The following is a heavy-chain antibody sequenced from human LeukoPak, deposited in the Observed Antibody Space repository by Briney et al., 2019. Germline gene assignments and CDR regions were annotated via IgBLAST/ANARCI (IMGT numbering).Heavy chain of an antibody. CDR1: GFTVSSSY. CDR2: IYSGGST. J-gene: IGHJ4*02. D-gene: IGHD2-15*01. Sequence: GGSLRLSCAASGFTVSSSYMSWVRQAPGKGLEWVSVIYSGGSTYYADSVKGRFTISRHNSKNTLYLQMNSLRAEDTAVYYCARDIGSDLDYWGQGTLVTVSS. CDR3: ARDIGSDLDY. V-gene: IGHV3-53*04.